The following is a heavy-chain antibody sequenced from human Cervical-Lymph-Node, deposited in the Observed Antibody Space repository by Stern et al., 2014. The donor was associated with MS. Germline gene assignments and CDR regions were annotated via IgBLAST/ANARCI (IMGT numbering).Heavy chain of an antibody. J-gene: IGHJ6*02. CDR2: INQDGSEK. Sequence: VQLVQSGGDLVQPGGSLRLSCAASGFTFSTYWMTWVRQAPGKGLEWVANINQDGSEKYYVDSVKGRFTISRDNARNSLYLQMNSLRAEDTAVYYCASGRGGSFWGQGTTVTVSS. V-gene: IGHV3-7*01. CDR1: GFTFSTYW. D-gene: IGHD1-26*01. CDR3: ASGRGGSF.